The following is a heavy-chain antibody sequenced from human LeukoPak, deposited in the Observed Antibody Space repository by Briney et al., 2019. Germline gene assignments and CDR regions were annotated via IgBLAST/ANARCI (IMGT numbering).Heavy chain of an antibody. CDR2: IKQDGSEK. D-gene: IGHD1-26*01. CDR3: ARDLMGATHYFQH. V-gene: IGHV3-7*01. Sequence: GSLRLSCAASGFTFSSYWMSWVRQAPGKGLEWVANIKQDGSEKYYVDSVKGRFTISRDNAKNSLYLQMNSLRAEDTAVYYCARDLMGATHYFQHWGQGTLVTVSS. J-gene: IGHJ1*01. CDR1: GFTFSSYW.